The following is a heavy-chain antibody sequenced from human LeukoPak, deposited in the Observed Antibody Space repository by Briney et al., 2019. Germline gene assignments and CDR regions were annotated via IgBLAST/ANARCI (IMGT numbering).Heavy chain of an antibody. Sequence: ASVTVSCKASGYTFMSYGITWLRQAPGRGPEWMGWISPNNGKTDPAQNFQGRVSMATDTSTDTAYMELRRLSSDDTAVYYCARVVRGDCHTGTCFSWFDPWGQGTLVIVSS. D-gene: IGHD3-10*02. CDR2: ISPNNGKT. CDR1: GYTFMSYG. V-gene: IGHV1-18*01. CDR3: ARVVRGDCHTGTCFSWFDP. J-gene: IGHJ5*02.